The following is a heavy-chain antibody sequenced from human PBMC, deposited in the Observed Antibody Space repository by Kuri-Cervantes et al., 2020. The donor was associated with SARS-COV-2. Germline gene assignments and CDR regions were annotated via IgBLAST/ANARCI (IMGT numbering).Heavy chain of an antibody. J-gene: IGHJ4*02. V-gene: IGHV3-23*01. Sequence: GGSLRLSCAASGFTFSRYAMSWVRQAPGKGLEWVSAISVSGGSTYYADSVKGRFTISRDNSKNTLYLQMNSLRAEDTAVYYCARAYDFWGGYYPHWGQGTLVTVSS. D-gene: IGHD3-3*01. CDR2: ISVSGGST. CDR1: GFTFSRYA. CDR3: ARAYDFWGGYYPH.